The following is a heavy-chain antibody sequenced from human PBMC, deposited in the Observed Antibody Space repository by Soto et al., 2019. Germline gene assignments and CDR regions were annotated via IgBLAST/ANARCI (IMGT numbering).Heavy chain of an antibody. CDR3: ARDQDSSGWYALSFDY. CDR2: INAGNGNT. J-gene: IGHJ4*02. V-gene: IGHV1-3*01. CDR1: GYTFTSYA. Sequence: ASVKVSCKASGYTFTSYAMHWVRQAPGQRLEWMGWINAGNGNTKYSQKFQGRVTITRDTSASTAYMELSSLRSEDTAVYYCARDQDSSGWYALSFDYWGQGTLVTVSS. D-gene: IGHD6-19*01.